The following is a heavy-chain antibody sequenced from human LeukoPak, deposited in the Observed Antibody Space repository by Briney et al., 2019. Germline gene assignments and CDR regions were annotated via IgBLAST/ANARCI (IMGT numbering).Heavy chain of an antibody. CDR3: STSPPIAVAGTRFSGGYYYYMDV. D-gene: IGHD6-19*01. J-gene: IGHJ6*03. Sequence: GASVKVSCKVSGYTLTELSMHWVRQAPGKGLQWMGGFDPEDGETIYAQKFQGRVTMTEDTSTDTAYMELSSLRSEETAVYYCSTSPPIAVAGTRFSGGYYYYMDVWGKGTTVTVSS. CDR1: GYTLTELS. CDR2: FDPEDGET. V-gene: IGHV1-24*01.